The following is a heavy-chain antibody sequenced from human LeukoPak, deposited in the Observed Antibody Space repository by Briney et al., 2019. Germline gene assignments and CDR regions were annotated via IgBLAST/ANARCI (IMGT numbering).Heavy chain of an antibody. D-gene: IGHD3-10*01. V-gene: IGHV1-18*01. CDR2: ISAYNGNT. CDR3: ARHSPIGYYGSGSYYMPKTFDY. Sequence: ASVKVSCKASGYTFTSYGISWVRQAPGQGLEWMGWISAYNGNTNYAQKLQGRVTMTTDTSTSTAYMELRSLRSDDTAVYYCARHSPIGYYGSGSYYMPKTFDYWGQGTLVTVSS. CDR1: GYTFTSYG. J-gene: IGHJ4*02.